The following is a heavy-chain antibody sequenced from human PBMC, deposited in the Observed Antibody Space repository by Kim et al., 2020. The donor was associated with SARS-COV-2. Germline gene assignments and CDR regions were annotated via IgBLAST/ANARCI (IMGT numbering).Heavy chain of an antibody. V-gene: IGHV4-59*01. D-gene: IGHD3-16*01. CDR1: GGSISSYY. CDR3: ARSDYGPWFDP. J-gene: IGHJ5*02. CDR2: IYYSGST. Sequence: SETLSLTCTVSGGSISSYYWSWIRQPPGKGLEWIGYIYYSGSTNYNPSLKSRVTISVDTSKNQFSLKLSSVTAADTAVYYCARSDYGPWFDPWGQGTLVTVSS.